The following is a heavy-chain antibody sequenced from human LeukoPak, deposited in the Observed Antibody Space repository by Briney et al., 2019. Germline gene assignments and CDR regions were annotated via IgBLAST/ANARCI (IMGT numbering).Heavy chain of an antibody. V-gene: IGHV1-2*02. Sequence: ASVKVSCKASGYTFTDYYLHWVRQAPGQGLEWLGWFNPNCGAANYAQSLRGRVTMTRDMSITTAYMEVNSLISDDTAIYYCARVGVADCGGDCHGWFDPWGQGTLVTVSS. CDR1: GYTFTDYY. CDR2: FNPNCGAA. D-gene: IGHD2-21*02. J-gene: IGHJ5*02. CDR3: ARVGVADCGGDCHGWFDP.